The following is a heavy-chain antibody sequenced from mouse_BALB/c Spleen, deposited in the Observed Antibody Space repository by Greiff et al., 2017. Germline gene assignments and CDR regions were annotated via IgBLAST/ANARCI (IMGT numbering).Heavy chain of an antibody. J-gene: IGHJ4*01. CDR2: ISIYYDNT. Sequence: VQLQQSGPELVRPGESVKISCKGSGYTFTDYAMHWVRQSHAKSLEWIGVISIYYDNTNYNKKFKGKATMTVDKSSSTAYMELARLKSEDSAIYYCARETTGTGYAMDYWGQGTSVTVSS. V-gene: IGHV1S137*01. D-gene: IGHD1-2*01. CDR3: ARETTGTGYAMDY. CDR1: GYTFTDYA.